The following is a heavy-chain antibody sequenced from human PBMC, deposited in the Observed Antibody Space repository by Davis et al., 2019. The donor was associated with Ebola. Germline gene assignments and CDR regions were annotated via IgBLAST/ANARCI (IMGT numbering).Heavy chain of an antibody. V-gene: IGHV4-39*01. Sequence: SETLSLTCTVSGDSIRSTRSYWAWIRQPPGKGLEWISSLFHRASPAYNPSLRSRVTVSGDTSKTQFYLKLSSVTATDTAVYYCARGYYGSGNSYHLASWAQGTLVSVSA. CDR1: GDSIRSTRSY. CDR3: ARGYYGSGNSYHLAS. CDR2: LFHRASP. D-gene: IGHD3-10*01. J-gene: IGHJ4*02.